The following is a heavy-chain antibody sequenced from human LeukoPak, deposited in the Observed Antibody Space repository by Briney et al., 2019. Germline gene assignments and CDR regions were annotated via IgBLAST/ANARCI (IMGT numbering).Heavy chain of an antibody. CDR2: IDPSDSYT. V-gene: IGHV5-10-1*01. CDR1: GYSFTSYW. J-gene: IGHJ4*02. D-gene: IGHD3-9*01. CDR3: ARSNLPYYDILSGYYPPPYYFDY. Sequence: GESLRTSCKGSGYSFTSYWISWVRQMPGKGLEWMGRIDPSDSYTNYSPSLQGHVTISADRYISTAYLQWSSLKASDTAMYYCARSNLPYYDILSGYYPPPYYFDYWGQGTLVTVSS.